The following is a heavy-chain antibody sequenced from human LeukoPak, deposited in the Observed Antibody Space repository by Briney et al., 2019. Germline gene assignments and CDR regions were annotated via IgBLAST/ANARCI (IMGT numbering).Heavy chain of an antibody. V-gene: IGHV3-23*01. CDR1: GFTFSSYA. J-gene: IGHJ3*02. CDR2: ISGSGGST. Sequence: GGSLRLSCAASGFTFSSYAMSWVRQAPGKGLEWVSAISGSGGSTYYADSVKGRFTISRDNSKNTLYLQMNSLRAEDTAVYYCATEPIVVVTLKRAFDIWGQGTLVTVSS. CDR3: ATEPIVVVTLKRAFDI. D-gene: IGHD2-21*02.